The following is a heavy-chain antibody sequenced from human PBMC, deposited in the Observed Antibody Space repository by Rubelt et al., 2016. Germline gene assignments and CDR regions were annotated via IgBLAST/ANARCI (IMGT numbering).Heavy chain of an antibody. CDR2: ISGSADST. CDR1: GFTVSSNY. V-gene: IGHV3-23*04. Sequence: EVQLVESGGGLVQPGGSLRLSCAPSGFTVSSNYMTWVRQAPGRGLEWVSAISGSADSTYYADSGKGRFTISKDSSKDTLYLQMNSLRVEDTAVYYCARNAEGYDLWGRGTLVTVSS. J-gene: IGHJ2*01. CDR3: ARNAEGYDL. D-gene: IGHD5-24*01.